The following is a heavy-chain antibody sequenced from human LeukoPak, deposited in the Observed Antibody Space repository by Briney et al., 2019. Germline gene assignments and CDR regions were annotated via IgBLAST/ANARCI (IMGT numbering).Heavy chain of an antibody. Sequence: PSETLSLTCTVSGGSISRYYWSWIRQSPGKGLEWIGYIYYSGSTKYNPSLKSRVTISVDTSKNQFSLKLSSVTAADTAVYYCARARGAVAGPYYFDYWGQGTLVTVSS. D-gene: IGHD6-19*01. CDR2: IYYSGST. CDR1: GGSISRYY. CDR3: ARARGAVAGPYYFDY. V-gene: IGHV4-59*12. J-gene: IGHJ4*02.